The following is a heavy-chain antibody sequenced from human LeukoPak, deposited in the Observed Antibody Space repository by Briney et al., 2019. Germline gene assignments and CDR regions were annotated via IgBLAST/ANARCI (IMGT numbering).Heavy chain of an antibody. V-gene: IGHV4-4*07. Sequence: SETLSLTCTVSGGSISSYYWSWIRQPAGKGLEWIGRIYTSGSTNYNPSLKSRVTMSVDTSKNQFSLKLSSVTAADAAVYYCASGKPDSYYDILTGFDYWGQGTLVTVSS. CDR3: ASGKPDSYYDILTGFDY. CDR1: GGSISSYY. J-gene: IGHJ4*02. CDR2: IYTSGST. D-gene: IGHD3-9*01.